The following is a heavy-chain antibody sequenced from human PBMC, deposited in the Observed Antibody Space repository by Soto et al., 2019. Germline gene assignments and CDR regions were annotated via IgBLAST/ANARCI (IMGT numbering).Heavy chain of an antibody. CDR3: ARQGFGQLHGLVDV. CDR1: GGSITSHY. V-gene: IGHV4-59*08. CDR2: IHHSGST. Sequence: QVQLQESGPGLVKPSETLSLTCSVSGGSITSHYCSWFRQPPGKGLEWIGYIHHSGSTSYNPSLKSRVTMSVDTSKHPFSLKVNSVTAADTALYYCARQGFGQLHGLVDVWGPGTTVTVSS. D-gene: IGHD3-10*01. J-gene: IGHJ6*02.